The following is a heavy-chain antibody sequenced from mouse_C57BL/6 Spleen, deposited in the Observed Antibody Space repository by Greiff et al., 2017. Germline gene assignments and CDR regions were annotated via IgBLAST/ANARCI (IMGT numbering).Heavy chain of an antibody. CDR1: GYTFTSYC. CDR3: AKLGTTVVAGDYFDY. J-gene: IGHJ2*01. CDR2: INPSSGYT. Sequence: VQLQQSGAELAKPGASVKLSCKASGYTFTSYCMHWVKQRPGQGLEWIGYINPSSGYTKYNQKFKDKATLTADKSSSTAYMQLSSLTYEDSAVYYCAKLGTTVVAGDYFDYWGQGTTLTVSS. V-gene: IGHV1-7*01. D-gene: IGHD1-1*01.